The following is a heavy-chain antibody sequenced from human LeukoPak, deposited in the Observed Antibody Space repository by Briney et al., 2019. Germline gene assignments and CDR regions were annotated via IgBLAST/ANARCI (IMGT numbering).Heavy chain of an antibody. D-gene: IGHD5-24*01. CDR1: GYTFSSYD. J-gene: IGHJ4*02. CDR3: ARVSEETATITFDY. V-gene: IGHV1-18*01. Sequence: GASVKVSCKASGYTFSSYDISWVRQAPGQGLEWMGWISAYNGNTNYAQKLQGRVTMTTDTSTSTAYLELRSLRSDDTAVYYCARVSEETATITFDYWGQGTLVTVSS. CDR2: ISAYNGNT.